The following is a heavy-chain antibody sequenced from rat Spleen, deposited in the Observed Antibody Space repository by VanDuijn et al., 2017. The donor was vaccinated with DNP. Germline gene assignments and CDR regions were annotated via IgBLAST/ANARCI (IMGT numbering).Heavy chain of an antibody. CDR2: ITYNAGST. CDR3: ARGGGAGYYFDY. CDR1: GFTFSDYA. J-gene: IGHJ2*01. Sequence: EVQLVESGGGLVQPGNSLKLSCAASGFTFSDYAMAWVRQSPKRGLGWVATITYNAGSTYYRDSVKGRFTISRDNAKNTLYLQMDSLRSEDTATYFCARGGGAGYYFDYWGQGVMVTVSS. V-gene: IGHV5-17*01. D-gene: IGHD1-11*01.